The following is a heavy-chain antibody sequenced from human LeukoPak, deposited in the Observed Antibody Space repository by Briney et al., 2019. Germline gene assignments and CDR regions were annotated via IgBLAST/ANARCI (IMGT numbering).Heavy chain of an antibody. Sequence: PGGSLRLSCAASGFTYSSYSMNWVRQAPGKGLEWVSSISSSSSYIYYADSVRGRFTISRDNAKNSLYLQMNSLRAEDTAVYYCAKDAVSSSMVRGVITHWGQGTLVTVSS. CDR2: ISSSSSYI. CDR1: GFTYSSYS. J-gene: IGHJ4*02. V-gene: IGHV3-21*01. CDR3: AKDAVSSSMVRGVITH. D-gene: IGHD3-10*01.